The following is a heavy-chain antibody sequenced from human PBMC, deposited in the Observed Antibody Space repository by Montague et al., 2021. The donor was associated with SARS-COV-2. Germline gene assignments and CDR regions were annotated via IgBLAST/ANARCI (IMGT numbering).Heavy chain of an antibody. J-gene: IGHJ3*02. D-gene: IGHD6-19*01. V-gene: IGHV4-39*01. Sequence: SETLSLTCTVPGGSISSSSYYRGWIRQPPGKGLEWIGSIYYSGSTYYNPSLKSRVTISVDTSKNQFSLKLSSVTAADTAVYYCARQENSSGWFKPDAFDIWGQGTMVTVSS. CDR2: IYYSGST. CDR3: ARQENSSGWFKPDAFDI. CDR1: GGSISSSSYY.